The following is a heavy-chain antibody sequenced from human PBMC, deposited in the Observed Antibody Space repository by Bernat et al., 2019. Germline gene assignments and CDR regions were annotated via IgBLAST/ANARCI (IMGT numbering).Heavy chain of an antibody. V-gene: IGHV1-3*01. CDR1: GYTFTSYA. CDR3: ARDPQLLFFDY. CDR2: INAGNGNT. D-gene: IGHD2-2*01. Sequence: QVQLVQSGAEVKKPGASVKVSCKASGYTFTSYAIHWVRQAPGQRLEWMGWINAGNGNTKYSQKFQGRVTITRDTSASTAYMELSSLRSEDTAVYYCARDPQLLFFDYWGQGTLVTVSS. J-gene: IGHJ4*02.